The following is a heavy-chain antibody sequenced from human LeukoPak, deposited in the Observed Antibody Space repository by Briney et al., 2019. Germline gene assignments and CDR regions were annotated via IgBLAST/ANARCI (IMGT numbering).Heavy chain of an antibody. Sequence: GRSLTLSCAASGFTFSAYGMHWVRQAPGKGLEWVAVIWSDGGKSYNSDSVKGRFTISRDNSKNTLYLQMNSLRADGTAVYYCATDSIGPATDFDYWGQGTLVTVSS. D-gene: IGHD2-2*01. CDR3: ATDSIGPATDFDY. V-gene: IGHV3-33*01. CDR1: GFTFSAYG. CDR2: IWSDGGKS. J-gene: IGHJ4*02.